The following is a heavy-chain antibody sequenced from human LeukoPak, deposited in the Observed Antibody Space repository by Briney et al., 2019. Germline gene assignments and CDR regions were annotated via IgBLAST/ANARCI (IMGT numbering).Heavy chain of an antibody. V-gene: IGHV4-30-4*01. CDR1: GGSISSGDYY. D-gene: IGHD6-19*01. CDR2: IYYSGST. Sequence: PPETLSLTCTVSGGSISSGDYYWSWIRQPPGKGLEWIGYIYYSGSTYYNPSLKSRVTISVDTSKNQFSLKLSSVTAADTAVYYCARDAVGVDYYYYGMDVWGQGTTVTVSS. J-gene: IGHJ6*02. CDR3: ARDAVGVDYYYYGMDV.